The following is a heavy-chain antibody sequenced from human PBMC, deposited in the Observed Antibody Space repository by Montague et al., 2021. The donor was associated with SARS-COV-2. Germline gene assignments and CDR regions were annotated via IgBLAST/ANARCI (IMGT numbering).Heavy chain of an antibody. CDR1: GGSFSGYY. CDR2: INHSGST. V-gene: IGHV4-34*01. D-gene: IGHD3-9*01. Sequence: SETLSLTCVVYGGSFSGYYWSWIRQPPGKGLEWIGEINHSGSTNYNPSLKSRVTISVDTSKNQFSLKLSSVTAADTAVYYCARGLAELRYFDWYHYYFDYWGQGTLVTVSS. J-gene: IGHJ4*02. CDR3: ARGLAELRYFDWYHYYFDY.